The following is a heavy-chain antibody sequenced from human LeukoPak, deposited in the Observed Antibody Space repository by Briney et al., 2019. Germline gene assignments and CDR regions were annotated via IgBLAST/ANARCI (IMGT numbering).Heavy chain of an antibody. J-gene: IGHJ6*02. CDR3: AKGKGGYDYYYYYGMDV. CDR2: ISYDGSNK. V-gene: IGHV3-30*18. CDR1: GFTFSSYG. Sequence: GGSLRLSCAASGFTFSSYGMHWVRQAPGKGLEWVPVISYDGSNKYYADSVKGRFTISRDNSKNTLYLQMNSLRAEDTAVYYCAKGKGGYDYYYYYGMDVWGQGTTVTVSS. D-gene: IGHD5-12*01.